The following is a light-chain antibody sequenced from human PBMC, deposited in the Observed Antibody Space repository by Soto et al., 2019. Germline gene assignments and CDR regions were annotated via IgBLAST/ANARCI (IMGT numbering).Light chain of an antibody. CDR3: QQRSDWPLT. CDR1: QSVNTY. V-gene: IGKV3-11*01. J-gene: IGKJ4*02. CDR2: DAS. Sequence: EIVLTQSPATLSLSPGERATLSCRASQSVNTYLAWYQQRPGQAPRLLMYDASNSATGIPSRFSGRGSGTAVTLTIDSLEPEDFAVYYCQQRSDWPLTFGGGTKVEIK.